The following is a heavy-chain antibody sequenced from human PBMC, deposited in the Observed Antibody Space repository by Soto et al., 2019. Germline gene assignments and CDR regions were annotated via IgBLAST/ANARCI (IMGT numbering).Heavy chain of an antibody. V-gene: IGHV4-30-4*01. D-gene: IGHD3-3*01. CDR1: GGSISSGDYS. Sequence: SETLSLTCTVSGGSISSGDYSWSWVRQKPGKGLEWIGHIYNSGITYYNPSLKSRVVISIDTSRNQFSLRLNSLTAADTAVYYCARGTYYDFWSGSLPTLGWFDPWGQGTLVTVSS. CDR2: IYNSGIT. CDR3: ARGTYYDFWSGSLPTLGWFDP. J-gene: IGHJ5*02.